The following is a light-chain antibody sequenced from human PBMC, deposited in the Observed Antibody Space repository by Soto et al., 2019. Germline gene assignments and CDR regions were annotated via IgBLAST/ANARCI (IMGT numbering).Light chain of an antibody. CDR1: SSGVGGYNY. V-gene: IGLV2-11*01. CDR3: CSYAGSYTYV. CDR2: DVS. J-gene: IGLJ1*01. Sequence: QSVLTQPRSVSGSPGQSVTIPCTGTSSGVGGYNYVSWYQQHPGKAPKLMIYDVSKRPSGVPDRFSGSKSGNTASLTISGLQAEDEADYYCCSYAGSYTYVFGTGTKVTVL.